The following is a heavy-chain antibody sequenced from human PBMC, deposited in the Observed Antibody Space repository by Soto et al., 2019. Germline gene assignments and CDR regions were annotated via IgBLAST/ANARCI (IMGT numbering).Heavy chain of an antibody. Sequence: QLQLQESGPGLVKPSETLSLTCTVSGGSISSSSYYWGWIRQPPGKGLEWIGSIYYSGSTYYNPSLKSRVTISVDTSKNQFSLKLSSVTAADTAVYYCARRSIVGAYYYYYGMDVWGQGTTVTVSS. V-gene: IGHV4-39*01. J-gene: IGHJ6*02. CDR3: ARRSIVGAYYYYYGMDV. CDR2: IYYSGST. D-gene: IGHD1-26*01. CDR1: GGSISSSSYY.